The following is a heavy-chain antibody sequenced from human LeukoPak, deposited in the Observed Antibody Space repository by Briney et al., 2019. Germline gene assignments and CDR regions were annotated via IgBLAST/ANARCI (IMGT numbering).Heavy chain of an antibody. CDR2: VRYDGSNK. Sequence: GGSLRLSCAASGFTFSSYGMHWVRQAPGKGLEWVAFVRYDGSNKIYADSVKGRFTISRDSSKNTLYLQMNSLRPEDTAVYYCAKGRGQSYPHYYFDSWGQGTLVTVSS. CDR1: GFTFSSYG. D-gene: IGHD3-16*02. CDR3: AKGRGQSYPHYYFDS. V-gene: IGHV3-30*02. J-gene: IGHJ4*02.